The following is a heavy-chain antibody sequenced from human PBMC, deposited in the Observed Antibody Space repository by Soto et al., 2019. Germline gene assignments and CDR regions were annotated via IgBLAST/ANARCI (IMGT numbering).Heavy chain of an antibody. J-gene: IGHJ6*04. V-gene: IGHV3-73*02. Sequence: EEQLVESGGGLVQPGGSLRLSCEASGFTFSDSALHWVRQASGKGLEWVGRIRSKPKNYATSYAASVNGRFTISRDESKNTAYLQMNSRKIEDTAVYYCTRPGYGDMADYKNDWYGREVWGEGTTVTVSP. CDR2: IRSKPKNYAT. D-gene: IGHD4-17*01. CDR1: GFTFSDSA. CDR3: TRPGYGDMADYKNDWYGREV.